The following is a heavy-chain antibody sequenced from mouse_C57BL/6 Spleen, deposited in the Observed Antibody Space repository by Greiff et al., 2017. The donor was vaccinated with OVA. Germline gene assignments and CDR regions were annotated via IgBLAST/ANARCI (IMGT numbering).Heavy chain of an antibody. Sequence: EVQLQQSGPVLVKPGASVKMSCKASGYTFTDYYMNWVKQSHGKSLEWIGVINPYNGGTSYNQKIKGKATLTVDKSSSTAYMELNSLTSEDSAVYYCARHGSSYVPYWYFDVWGTGTTVTVSS. D-gene: IGHD1-1*01. J-gene: IGHJ1*03. CDR3: ARHGSSYVPYWYFDV. V-gene: IGHV1-19*01. CDR2: INPYNGGT. CDR1: GYTFTDYY.